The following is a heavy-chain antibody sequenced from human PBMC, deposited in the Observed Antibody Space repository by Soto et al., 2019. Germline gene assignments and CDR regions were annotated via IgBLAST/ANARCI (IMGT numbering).Heavy chain of an antibody. CDR2: MNPNSGNT. Sequence: ASVKVSCKASGYTFSSYDINWVRQATGQGLEWMGWMNPNSGNTGYAQKFQGRVTMTRNTSISTAYMELSSLRSEDTAVYYCARARDIVVVVAAPPYLSWFAPWGKGPLVTVPS. CDR3: ARARDIVVVVAAPPYLSWFAP. D-gene: IGHD2-15*01. J-gene: IGHJ5*02. V-gene: IGHV1-8*01. CDR1: GYTFSSYD.